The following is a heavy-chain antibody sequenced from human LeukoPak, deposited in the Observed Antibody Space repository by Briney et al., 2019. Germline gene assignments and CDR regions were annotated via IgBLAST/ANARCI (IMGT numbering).Heavy chain of an antibody. J-gene: IGHJ6*02. CDR3: AGGGIAVAGPYYYGMDV. CDR1: GYTFTGYY. V-gene: IGHV1-2*02. Sequence: GASVKVSCKASGYTFTGYYMHWVRQAPGQGLEWMGWINPNSGGTNYAQKFQGRVTMTRDTSISTAYMELSRLRSDDTAVYYCAGGGIAVAGPYYYGMDVWGQGTTVTVSS. D-gene: IGHD6-19*01. CDR2: INPNSGGT.